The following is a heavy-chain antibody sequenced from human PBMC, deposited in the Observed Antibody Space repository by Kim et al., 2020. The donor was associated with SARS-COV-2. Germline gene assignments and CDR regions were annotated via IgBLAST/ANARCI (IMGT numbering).Heavy chain of an antibody. D-gene: IGHD6-19*01. CDR1: GFTFSSYS. CDR3: ARTFFWYSSGCSAG. J-gene: IGHJ4*02. Sequence: GGSLRLSCAASGFTFSSYSMNWVRQAPGKGLEWVSSISSSSSYIYYEDSVKGRFTISRDNSKNSLYLQMNSLSAEDTAVHYCARTFFWYSSGCSAGWGQGTLVTVSS. V-gene: IGHV3-21*01. CDR2: ISSSSSYI.